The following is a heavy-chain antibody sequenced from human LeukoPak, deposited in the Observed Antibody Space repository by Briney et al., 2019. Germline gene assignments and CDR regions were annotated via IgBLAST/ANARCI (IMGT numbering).Heavy chain of an antibody. CDR1: GYTFTGYY. J-gene: IGHJ4*02. V-gene: IGHV1-2*06. CDR3: ARGPYYNDSRTYYPHFDY. CDR2: INPKSGGT. D-gene: IGHD3-22*01. Sequence: GASVKVSCKASGYTFTGYYMDWVRQAPGQGLEWMGRINPKSGGTNYLQKFQGRVTITRDTSISTAYMELSSLTPGDTAVYFCARGPYYNDSRTYYPHFDYWGQGTLVTVSS.